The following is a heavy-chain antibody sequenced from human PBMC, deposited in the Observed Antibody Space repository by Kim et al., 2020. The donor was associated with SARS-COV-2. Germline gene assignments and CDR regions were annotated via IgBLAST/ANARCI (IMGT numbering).Heavy chain of an antibody. CDR2: IWYDGSNK. V-gene: IGHV3-33*06. D-gene: IGHD3-16*02. J-gene: IGHJ3*02. CDR1: GFTFSSYG. CDR3: AKTTINYDYICGSYRLVAFDI. Sequence: GGSLRLSCAASGFTFSSYGMHWVRQAPGKGLEWVAVIWYDGSNKYYADSVKGRFTISRDNSKNTLYLQMNSLRAEDTAVYYCAKTTINYDYICGSYRLVAFDIWGQGTMVTVSS.